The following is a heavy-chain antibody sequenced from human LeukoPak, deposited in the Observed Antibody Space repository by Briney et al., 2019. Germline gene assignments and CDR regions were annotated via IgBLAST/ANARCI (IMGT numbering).Heavy chain of an antibody. Sequence: SETLSLTCTVSGGSISSVDYYWSWIRQPPGKGLEWIGYIYYSGSTYYNPSLKGRLTISVDTSKNHFSLRLSSVTAADTAVYYCAVRYCSTSSCYPYFDYWGQGTLVTVSS. V-gene: IGHV4-30-4*08. CDR2: IYYSGST. J-gene: IGHJ4*02. D-gene: IGHD2-2*01. CDR3: AVRYCSTSSCYPYFDY. CDR1: GGSISSVDYY.